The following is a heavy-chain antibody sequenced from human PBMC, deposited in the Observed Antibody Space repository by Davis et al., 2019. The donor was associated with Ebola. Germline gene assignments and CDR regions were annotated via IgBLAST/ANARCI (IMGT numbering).Heavy chain of an antibody. CDR1: GSSFSTHW. Sequence: GGSLRLSCKDSGSSFSTHWIGWVRQMPGKGLEWMGIIYTGDSDTRYSPSFLGQVIFSADKSISTVYLQWSSLKASDTAMYFCAKGRGPYRRGDAFDIWGRGTMVTVSS. D-gene: IGHD1-26*01. J-gene: IGHJ3*02. CDR2: IYTGDSDT. V-gene: IGHV5-51*01. CDR3: AKGRGPYRRGDAFDI.